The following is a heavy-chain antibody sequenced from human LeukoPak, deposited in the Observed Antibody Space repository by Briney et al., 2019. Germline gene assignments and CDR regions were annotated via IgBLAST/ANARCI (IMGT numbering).Heavy chain of an antibody. J-gene: IGHJ6*02. CDR3: ARGLARMEYCSTTSCFGARYYYYYGMDV. V-gene: IGHV4-34*01. CDR2: IXXSGXT. D-gene: IGHD2-2*01. Sequence: RXPPGKXXXXXGXIXXSGXTNXXPSLKSRVTISVDTSKDQFSLRVSSVTAADTAVYYCARGLARMEYCSTTSCFGARYYYYYGMDVWGQGTTVTVSS.